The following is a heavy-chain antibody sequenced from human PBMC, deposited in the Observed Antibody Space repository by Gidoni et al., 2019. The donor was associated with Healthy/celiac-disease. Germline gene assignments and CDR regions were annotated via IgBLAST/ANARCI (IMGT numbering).Heavy chain of an antibody. Sequence: QVQLQQWGAGLLKPSETLSLTCAFYGGSFSGYYWSWLRQPPGKGLEWIGEINHSGSTNYNPSLKSRVTISVDTAKNQFSLKLSSVTAADTAVYYCASSPHSEGIAAAGTRAAYNWFDPWGQGTLVTVSS. CDR1: GGSFSGYY. J-gene: IGHJ5*02. D-gene: IGHD6-13*01. CDR3: ASSPHSEGIAAAGTRAAYNWFDP. CDR2: INHSGST. V-gene: IGHV4-34*01.